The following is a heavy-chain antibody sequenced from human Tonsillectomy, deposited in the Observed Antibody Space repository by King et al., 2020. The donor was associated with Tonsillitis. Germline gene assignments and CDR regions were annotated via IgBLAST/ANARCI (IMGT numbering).Heavy chain of an antibody. CDR3: ARHNYGDYPYSWFDP. V-gene: IGHV4-39*01. CDR1: GGSISSGIYY. D-gene: IGHD4-17*01. CDR2: VYYSGST. Sequence: PLQESGPGLVKPSETLSLTCSVSGGSISSGIYYWGWIRQPPGQGLEWIGTVYYSGSTYYNPSLKSRVTVSVETSKNQFALKLNSVTAADTAVYYCARHNYGDYPYSWFDPWGQGTLVTVSS. J-gene: IGHJ5*02.